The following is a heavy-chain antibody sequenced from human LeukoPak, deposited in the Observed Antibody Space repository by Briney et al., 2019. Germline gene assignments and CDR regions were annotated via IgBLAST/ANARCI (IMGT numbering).Heavy chain of an antibody. CDR3: VRPLHDDAIDY. CDR1: GYKFTNYW. V-gene: IGHV5-51*01. Sequence: GESLKIPCKASGYKFTNYWIGWVRQMPGKGLEWMGIIYPGDSENIYSPSFQGQATISADKSMNTAYLQWNSLKASDTAMYYCVRPLHDDAIDYWGQGTLVTVSS. D-gene: IGHD1-1*01. CDR2: IYPGDSEN. J-gene: IGHJ4*02.